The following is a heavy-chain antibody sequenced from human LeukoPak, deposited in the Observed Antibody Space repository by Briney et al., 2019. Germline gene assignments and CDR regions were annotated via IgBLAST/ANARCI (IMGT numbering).Heavy chain of an antibody. CDR3: ARGVVVPAATGFAGFDY. J-gene: IGHJ4*02. CDR1: GGSISSSNW. D-gene: IGHD2-2*01. CDR2: IYHSGST. Sequence: SGTLSLTCAVSGGSISSSNWWSWVRQPPGKGLEWIGEIYHSGSTNYNPSLKSRVTISVDKSKNQFSLKLSSVTAEDTAVYYCARGVVVPAATGFAGFDYWGQGTLVTVSS. V-gene: IGHV4-4*02.